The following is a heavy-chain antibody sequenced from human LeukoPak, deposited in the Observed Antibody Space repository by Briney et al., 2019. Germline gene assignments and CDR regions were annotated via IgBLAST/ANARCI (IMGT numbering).Heavy chain of an antibody. D-gene: IGHD3-3*01. J-gene: IGHJ4*02. CDR3: AKAPEWLSYYFDY. Sequence: GASLRLSCAASGFTFSSYAMSWVRQAPGKGLEWVSAISGSGGSTYYADSVKGWFTISRDNSKNTLYLQMNSLRAEDTAVYYCAKAPEWLSYYFDYWGQGTLVTVSS. V-gene: IGHV3-23*01. CDR1: GFTFSSYA. CDR2: ISGSGGST.